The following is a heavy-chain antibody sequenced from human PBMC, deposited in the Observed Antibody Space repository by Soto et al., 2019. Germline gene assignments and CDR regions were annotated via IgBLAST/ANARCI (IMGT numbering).Heavy chain of an antibody. V-gene: IGHV4-30-2*01. CDR3: VRSIGAFGFDT. Sequence: SETLSLTCAVYGGSISSGGYSWSWIRQPPGKGLEWIGYIYHSGSTYYNPSLKSRVTISVDRSKNQFSLKLSSVTAAVTAVYYSVRSIGAFGFDTWGQGTLVTVS. D-gene: IGHD5-12*01. J-gene: IGHJ5*02. CDR1: GGSISSGGYS. CDR2: IYHSGST.